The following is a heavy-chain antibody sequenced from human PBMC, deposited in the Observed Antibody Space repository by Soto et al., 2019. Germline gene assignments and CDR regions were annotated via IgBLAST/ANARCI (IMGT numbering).Heavy chain of an antibody. Sequence: QVQLVQSGAEVKKPGASVKVSCKVSGYTLTELSMHWVRQAPGKGLEWMGGFAPEDGETIYAQKIQGRVTMTEDTSTDTAYMELSSLRSEDTAVYYCATQSAGYCTNGVCFRFDYWGQGTLVTVSS. CDR3: ATQSAGYCTNGVCFRFDY. J-gene: IGHJ4*02. CDR1: GYTLTELS. CDR2: FAPEDGET. V-gene: IGHV1-24*01. D-gene: IGHD2-8*01.